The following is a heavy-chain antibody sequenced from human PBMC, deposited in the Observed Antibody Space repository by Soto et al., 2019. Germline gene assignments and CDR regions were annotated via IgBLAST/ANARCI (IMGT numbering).Heavy chain of an antibody. J-gene: IGHJ4*02. V-gene: IGHV1-69*01. CDR1: GGTFSSYA. D-gene: IGHD3-22*01. CDR3: ARSPYYYDISGYYPIDY. Sequence: QVQLVQSGAEVKKPGSSVKVSCKASGGTFSSYAISWVRQAPGQGLEWMGGIIPIFGTANYAQKFQGRVTITADESTSTAYMELSSLRSEDTAVYYCARSPYYYDISGYYPIDYWGQGTLVTVSS. CDR2: IIPIFGTA.